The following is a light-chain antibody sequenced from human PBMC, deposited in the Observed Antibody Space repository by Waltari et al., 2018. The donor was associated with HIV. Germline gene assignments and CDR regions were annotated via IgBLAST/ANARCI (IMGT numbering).Light chain of an antibody. CDR3: QQYSTHYA. V-gene: IGKV1-5*03. CDR2: RTS. Sequence: IQMTQSPSNLSASVGDTVVITCRASQSIDNWLAWYQQKPGRAPRLLVSRTSLLESGVSSRFSGSGSGTEFTLTIRSLKPDDIGTYYCQQYSTHYAFGQGTRVE. J-gene: IGKJ2*01. CDR1: QSIDNW.